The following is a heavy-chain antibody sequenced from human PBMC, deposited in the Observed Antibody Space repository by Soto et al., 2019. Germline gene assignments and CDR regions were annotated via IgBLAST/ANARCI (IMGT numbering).Heavy chain of an antibody. CDR2: IYYSGST. CDR1: GGSISSGGYY. Sequence: SETLSLTCTVSGGSISSGGYYWSWIRQDPGKGLEWIGSIYYSGSTYYNPSLRSRVAISVDTSKNQFSLKLSSVTAADTAVYYCAGTVVAVAATPLYSYGMNVWGQGTTVTVSS. V-gene: IGHV4-31*03. J-gene: IGHJ6*02. CDR3: AGTVVAVAATPLYSYGMNV. D-gene: IGHD2-15*01.